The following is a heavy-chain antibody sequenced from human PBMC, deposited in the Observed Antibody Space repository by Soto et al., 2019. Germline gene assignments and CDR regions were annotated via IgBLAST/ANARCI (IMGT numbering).Heavy chain of an antibody. CDR2: IYYSGST. CDR1: GGSISSGGYS. D-gene: IGHD3-9*01. CDR3: ARDYYDILTGYYTLDY. J-gene: IGHJ4*02. V-gene: IGHV4-30-4*08. Sequence: SVTLSLTCAVSGGSISSGGYSWSWIRQPPGKGLEWIGYIYYSGSTYYNPSLKSRVTISVDTSKNQFSLKLSSVTAADTAVYYCARDYYDILTGYYTLDYWGQGTLVTVSS.